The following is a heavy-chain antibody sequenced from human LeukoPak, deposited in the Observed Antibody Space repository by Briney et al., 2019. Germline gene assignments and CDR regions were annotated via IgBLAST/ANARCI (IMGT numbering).Heavy chain of an antibody. CDR2: ISAYNGNT. V-gene: IGHV1-18*01. CDR3: ARDRIVVVPAVTMDV. D-gene: IGHD2-2*01. CDR1: GYTFTSYG. J-gene: IGHJ6*02. Sequence: ASVKVSCKASGYTFTSYGISWVRQAPGQGLEWMGWISAYNGNTNYAQKLQGRVTMTTDTSTSTAYMELRSLRSDDTAVYYCARDRIVVVPAVTMDVWGQGTTVTVSS.